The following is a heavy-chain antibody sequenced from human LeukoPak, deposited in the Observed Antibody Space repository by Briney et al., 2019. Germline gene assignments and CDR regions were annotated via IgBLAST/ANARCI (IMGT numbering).Heavy chain of an antibody. J-gene: IGHJ3*02. Sequence: GGSLRLSCAASGFTFSDYYMSWIRQAPGKGLEWVSYISSSGSTIYYADSVKGRFTISRDNAKNPLYLQMNSLRAEDTAVYYCARDGLFWSGPDAFDIWGQGTMVTVSS. CDR2: ISSSGSTI. CDR3: ARDGLFWSGPDAFDI. V-gene: IGHV3-11*01. CDR1: GFTFSDYY. D-gene: IGHD3-3*01.